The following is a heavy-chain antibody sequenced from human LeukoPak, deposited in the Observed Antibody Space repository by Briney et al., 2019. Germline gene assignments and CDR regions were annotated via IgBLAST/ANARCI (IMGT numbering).Heavy chain of an antibody. CDR2: IYHSGST. CDR3: ARRLYDSSGDGAFDI. CDR1: GYSISSGYY. J-gene: IGHJ3*02. Sequence: SETLSLTCAVSGYSISSGYYWGWIRQPPGKGLEWIGSIYHSGSTYYNPSLKSRVTISVDTSKNQFSLKLSSVTAADTAVYYCARRLYDSSGDGAFDIWGQGTMVTVSS. D-gene: IGHD3-22*01. V-gene: IGHV4-38-2*01.